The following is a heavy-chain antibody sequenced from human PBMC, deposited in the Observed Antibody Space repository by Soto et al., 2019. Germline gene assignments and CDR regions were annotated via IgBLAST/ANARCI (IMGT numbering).Heavy chain of an antibody. CDR1: GFSLSTSGVG. J-gene: IGHJ3*02. Sequence: QITLKESGPTLVKPTQTLTLTCTFSGFSLSTSGVGVGWIRQPPGKALEWLALIYWDDDKRYSPSLKSRLTITKDTSKNQVVLTMTNMDPVDTATYYCAHALIAAADIDDAFDNWGQGTMVTVSS. CDR3: AHALIAAADIDDAFDN. V-gene: IGHV2-5*02. D-gene: IGHD6-13*01. CDR2: IYWDDDK.